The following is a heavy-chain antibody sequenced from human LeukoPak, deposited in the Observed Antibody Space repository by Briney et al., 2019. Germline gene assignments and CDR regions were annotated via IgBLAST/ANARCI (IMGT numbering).Heavy chain of an antibody. V-gene: IGHV1-2*02. D-gene: IGHD3-22*01. CDR3: ALSNYYDSSGCPFWYYYYMDV. J-gene: IGHJ6*03. Sequence: GASVKVSCKASGYTFTGYYMHWVRQAPGQGLEWMGWINPNSGGTNYAQKFQGRVTMTRDTSISTAYMELSRLRSDDTAVYYCALSNYYDSSGCPFWYYYYMDVWGKGTTVTISS. CDR2: INPNSGGT. CDR1: GYTFTGYY.